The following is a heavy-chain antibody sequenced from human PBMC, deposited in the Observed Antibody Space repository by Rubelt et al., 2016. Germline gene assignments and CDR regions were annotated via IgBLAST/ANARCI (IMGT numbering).Heavy chain of an antibody. J-gene: IGHJ4*02. CDR1: GGSFSGYY. V-gene: IGHV4-34*01. CDR2: INHSGYT. D-gene: IGHD6-19*01. CDR3: ARGRMPDGWYPYCFDY. Sequence: QVQLQQWGAGLLKPSETLSLTCAVYGGSFSGYYWSWIRQPPGKGLEWIGDINHSGYTNYNPSLGSRVTISVDTSKNQFSLHLTSVTAADTAVYYCARGRMPDGWYPYCFDYWGQGILVTVSS.